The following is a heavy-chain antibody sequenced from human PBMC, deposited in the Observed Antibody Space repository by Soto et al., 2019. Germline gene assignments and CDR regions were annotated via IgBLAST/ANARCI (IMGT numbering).Heavy chain of an antibody. D-gene: IGHD6-6*01. Sequence: SETLSLTCTVSGGSISSSSYYWGWIRQPPGKGLERIGSIYYSGSTYYNPSLKSRVTISVDTSKNHFSLKLSSVTAADTAVYYCARHAATPRQLVDWFDPWGQGTLVTVSS. V-gene: IGHV4-39*01. CDR2: IYYSGST. CDR3: ARHAATPRQLVDWFDP. J-gene: IGHJ5*02. CDR1: GGSISSSSYY.